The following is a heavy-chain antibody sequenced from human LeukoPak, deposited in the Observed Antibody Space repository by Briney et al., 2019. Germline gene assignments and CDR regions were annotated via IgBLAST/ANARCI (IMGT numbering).Heavy chain of an antibody. CDR1: GFSISNYW. CDR3: ATSSSWVDY. CDR2: IKQDGSEK. V-gene: IGHV3-7*03. D-gene: IGHD6-13*01. Sequence: PGGSLRLSCVASGFSISNYWMTWVRQAPGKGLEWVANIKQDGSEKYYVDSVKGRFTISRDNAKNSLYLQMNSLRAEDTAVYYCATSSSWVDYWGQGTLVTVSS. J-gene: IGHJ4*02.